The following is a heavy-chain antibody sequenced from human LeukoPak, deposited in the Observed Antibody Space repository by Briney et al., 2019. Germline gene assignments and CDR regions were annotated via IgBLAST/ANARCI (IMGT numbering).Heavy chain of an antibody. CDR1: GFTFSSYS. V-gene: IGHV3-21*01. D-gene: IGHD3-10*01. CDR3: ARDSYWLGGTIGAFDI. CDR2: ISSSSSYI. Sequence: GGSLRLSCAAPGFTFSSYSMNWVRQAPGKGLEWVSSISSSSSYIYYADSVKGRFTISRGNAKNSLYLQINSLRAEDTALYYCARDSYWLGGTIGAFDIWGQGTMVTVSS. J-gene: IGHJ3*02.